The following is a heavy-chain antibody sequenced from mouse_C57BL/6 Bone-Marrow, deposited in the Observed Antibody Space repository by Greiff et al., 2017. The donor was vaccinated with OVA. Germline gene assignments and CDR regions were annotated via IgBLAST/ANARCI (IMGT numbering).Heavy chain of an antibody. CDR1: GFTFSSYA. V-gene: IGHV5-4*01. J-gene: IGHJ1*03. CDR3: ARDRGYDYVRYFDV. CDR2: ISDGGSYT. Sequence: EVKLVESGGGLVKPGGSLKLSCAASGFTFSSYAMSWVRQTPEKRLEWVATISDGGSYTYYPDNVKGRFTISRDNAKNNLYLQMSHLKSEDTAMYYCARDRGYDYVRYFDVWGTGTTVTVSS. D-gene: IGHD2-4*01.